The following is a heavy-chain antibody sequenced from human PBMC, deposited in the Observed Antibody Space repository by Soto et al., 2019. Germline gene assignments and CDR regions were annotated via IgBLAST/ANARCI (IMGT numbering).Heavy chain of an antibody. CDR3: AKVGATSLDY. Sequence: PGGSLRLSCAASGFTFSSYDMSWVRQAPGKGLEWVSAISSSGSSKYYADSVRGRFTISRDNSKNTLYLQMNSLRAEDTAVYYCAKVGATSLDYWGQGTLVTVSS. V-gene: IGHV3-23*01. J-gene: IGHJ4*02. D-gene: IGHD1-26*01. CDR1: GFTFSSYD. CDR2: ISSSGSSK.